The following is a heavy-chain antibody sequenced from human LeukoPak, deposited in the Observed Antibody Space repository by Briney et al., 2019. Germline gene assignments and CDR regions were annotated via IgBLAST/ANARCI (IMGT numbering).Heavy chain of an antibody. CDR1: GFTFSRFW. V-gene: IGHV3-74*01. CDR2: INDDGRST. J-gene: IGHJ4*02. CDR3: ARAYCGGDCYSRAMEY. Sequence: GGSLRLSCTPSGFTFSRFWMHWVRQAPGNGLEWVSRINDDGRSTSYADSVKGRFTTSRDNAKNTLYLQMNSLRAEDTAVYFCARAYCGGDCYSRAMEYWGQGNLVTVSS. D-gene: IGHD2-21*02.